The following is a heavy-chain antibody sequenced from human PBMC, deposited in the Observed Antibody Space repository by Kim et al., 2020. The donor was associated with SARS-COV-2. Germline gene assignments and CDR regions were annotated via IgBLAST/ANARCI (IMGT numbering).Heavy chain of an antibody. CDR3: ARELGSGSSS. V-gene: IGHV1-46*01. D-gene: IGHD3-10*01. CDR2: ST. J-gene: IGHJ5*02. Sequence: STSYAQKFQGRVTMTRDTSTSTVYMELSSLRSEDTAVYYCARELGSGSSSWGQGTLVTVSS.